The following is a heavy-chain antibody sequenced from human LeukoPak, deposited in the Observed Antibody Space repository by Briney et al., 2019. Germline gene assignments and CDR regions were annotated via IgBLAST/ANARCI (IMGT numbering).Heavy chain of an antibody. V-gene: IGHV3-30*18. CDR2: ISYDGSNK. CDR3: AKAQRRGGITMVRGLVLSHYGMDV. CDR1: GFTFSSYG. Sequence: PGRSLRLSCAASGFTFSSYGMHWVRQAPGKGLEWVAVISYDGSNKYYADSVKGRFTISRDNSKNTLYLQMNSLRAEDTAVYYCAKAQRRGGITMVRGLVLSHYGMDVWGKGTTVTVSS. J-gene: IGHJ6*04. D-gene: IGHD3-10*01.